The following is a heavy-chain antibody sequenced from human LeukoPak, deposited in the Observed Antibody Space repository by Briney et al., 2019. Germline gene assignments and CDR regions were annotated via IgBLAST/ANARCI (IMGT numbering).Heavy chain of an antibody. J-gene: IGHJ3*02. CDR3: ARLVRGAFDI. CDR1: GFTFSGYA. CDR2: ISSSSSYI. Sequence: PGGSLRLSCAASGFTFSGYAMNWVRQAPGKGLEWVSSISSSSSYIYYADSVKGRFTISRDNAKNSLYLQMNSLRAEDTAVYYCARLVRGAFDIWGQGTMVTVSS. V-gene: IGHV3-21*01. D-gene: IGHD6-13*01.